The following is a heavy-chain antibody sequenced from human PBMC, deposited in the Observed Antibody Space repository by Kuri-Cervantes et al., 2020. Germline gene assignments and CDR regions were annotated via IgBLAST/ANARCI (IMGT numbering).Heavy chain of an antibody. Sequence: GSLTLSCAASGFTFSDYYMSWIRQAPGKGLEWFSYISSSGSTKYYTDSVKGRFTISRDNSKNTLYLQMNSLRPEDTAVYYCAKAGSGWSFDYWGQGTLVTVSS. CDR2: ISSSGSTK. D-gene: IGHD6-19*01. CDR1: GFTFSDYY. CDR3: AKAGSGWSFDY. V-gene: IGHV3-11*04. J-gene: IGHJ4*02.